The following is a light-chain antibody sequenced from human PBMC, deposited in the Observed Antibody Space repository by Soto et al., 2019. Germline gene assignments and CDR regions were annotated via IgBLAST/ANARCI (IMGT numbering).Light chain of an antibody. J-gene: IGLJ2*01. V-gene: IGLV2-14*03. CDR2: DVS. CDR3: SSYTSSSSRV. CDR1: SSDVGRYNH. Sequence: QSVLTQPASVSASPGQSITISCTGSSSDVGRYNHVSWYQQHPGKAPKLMIYDVSNRPSGVSNRFSGSKSGNTASLTISGLQAEDEADYYCSSYTSSSSRVFGGGTKLTVL.